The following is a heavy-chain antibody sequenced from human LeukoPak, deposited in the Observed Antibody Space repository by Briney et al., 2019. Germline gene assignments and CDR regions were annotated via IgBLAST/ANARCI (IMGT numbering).Heavy chain of an antibody. Sequence: SETLPLTCLVSGGSISSSSYYWRWLRQPPGKGLEGIGSIYYSGCTYYNPSLKSRVTISVDTSKNQFSLKLSSVTAADTAVYYCARARAESLTGYYVFDYWGQGALVTVSS. J-gene: IGHJ4*02. CDR3: ARARAESLTGYYVFDY. D-gene: IGHD3-9*01. CDR2: IYYSGCT. CDR1: GGSISSSSYY. V-gene: IGHV4-39*07.